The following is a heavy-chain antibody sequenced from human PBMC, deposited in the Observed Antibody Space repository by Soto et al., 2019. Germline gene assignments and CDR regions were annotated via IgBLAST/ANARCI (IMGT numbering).Heavy chain of an antibody. CDR2: ISYDGSNK. Sequence: GWSLRLSCAASGFTFSSYAMHWVRQAPGKGLEWVAVISYDGSNKYYADSVKGRFTISRDNSKNTLYLQMNSLRAEDTAVYYCARDKPVNTYYYYYGMDVWGQGTTVTVSS. J-gene: IGHJ6*02. V-gene: IGHV3-30-3*01. CDR3: ARDKPVNTYYYYYGMDV. CDR1: GFTFSSYA.